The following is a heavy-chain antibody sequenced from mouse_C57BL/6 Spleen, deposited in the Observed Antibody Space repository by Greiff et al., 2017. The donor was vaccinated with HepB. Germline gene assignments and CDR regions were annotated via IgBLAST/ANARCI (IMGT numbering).Heavy chain of an antibody. J-gene: IGHJ3*01. Sequence: QVQLQQSGAELVRPGASVTLSCKASGYTFTDYEMHWVKQTPVHGLEWIGAIDPETGGTAYNQKFKGKAILTADKSSSTAYMELRSLTSEVSAVYYCTRDWDYYVSSYGFAYWGQGTLVTVSA. CDR1: GYTFTDYE. CDR3: TRDWDYYVSSYGFAY. D-gene: IGHD1-1*01. CDR2: IDPETGGT. V-gene: IGHV1-15*01.